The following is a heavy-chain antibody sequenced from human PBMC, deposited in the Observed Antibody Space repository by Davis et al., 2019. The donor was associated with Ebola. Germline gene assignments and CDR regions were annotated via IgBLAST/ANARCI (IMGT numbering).Heavy chain of an antibody. V-gene: IGHV3-23*01. J-gene: IGHJ4*02. CDR2: ISGSGGST. Sequence: PGGSLRLSCAASGFTFSSYAMSWVRQAPGKGLEWVSAISGSGGSTYYADSVKGRFTISRDNSKNTLYLQMNSLRAEGTAVYYCARDAYQLRTHYFDYWGQGTLVTVSS. D-gene: IGHD2-2*01. CDR3: ARDAYQLRTHYFDY. CDR1: GFTFSSYA.